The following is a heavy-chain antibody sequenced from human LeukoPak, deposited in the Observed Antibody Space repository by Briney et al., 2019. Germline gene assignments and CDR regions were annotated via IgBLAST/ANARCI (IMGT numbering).Heavy chain of an antibody. CDR3: AKDQEPRFLQTTFDY. CDR1: GGTFSSYA. CDR2: IIPIFGTA. Sequence: VASVKVSCKASGGTFSSYAISWVRQAPGQGLEWMGGIIPIFGTANYAQKFQGRVTITTDESTSTAYMELSSLRSEDTAVYFCAKDQEPRFLQTTFDYWGQGTLVTVSS. J-gene: IGHJ4*02. D-gene: IGHD3-3*01. V-gene: IGHV1-69*05.